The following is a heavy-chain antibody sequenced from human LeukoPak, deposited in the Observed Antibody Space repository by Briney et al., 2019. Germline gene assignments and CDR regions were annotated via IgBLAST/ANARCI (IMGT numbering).Heavy chain of an antibody. CDR1: GFTFSSYP. D-gene: IGHD1-7*01. V-gene: IGHV3-30*04. Sequence: GRSLRLSCAASGFTFSSYPMHWVRQAPGKGLEWVALMSYDEDNKYYADSVKGRFTISRDNSKNTLYLQMNSLRPEDTAMYYCARDETKRGFSYGTSPFEYWGQGTLVTVSS. J-gene: IGHJ4*02. CDR2: MSYDEDNK. CDR3: ARDETKRGFSYGTSPFEY.